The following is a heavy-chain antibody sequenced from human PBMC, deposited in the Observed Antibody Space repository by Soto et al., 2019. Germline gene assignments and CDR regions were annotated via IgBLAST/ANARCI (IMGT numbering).Heavy chain of an antibody. CDR3: ARTTAVPNTLRSRYFFDY. V-gene: IGHV4-61*01. Sequence: ASETLSLTCSVSGGSVSNKTYYWSWIRQPPGKRLEWIGYVYYSGTTNYNTSLKSRVTISVDLSKNQFSLRLSSVTTADTALYYCARTTAVPNTLRSRYFFDYWGQGTLVTVSS. CDR2: VYYSGTT. D-gene: IGHD4-17*01. J-gene: IGHJ4*02. CDR1: GGSVSNKTYY.